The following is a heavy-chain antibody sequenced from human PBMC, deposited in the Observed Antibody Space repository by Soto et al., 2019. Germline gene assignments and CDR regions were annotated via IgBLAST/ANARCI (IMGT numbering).Heavy chain of an antibody. Sequence: ESGGGVVQPGRSLRLSCAASGFTFSTHAMHWVRQAPGKGLECVAIVSFDGSNKYYADSVKGRFTISRDNSKNTLYLQMSGLTPEDTAVYYCARDQTGITTTGGGRIDHWGQGTLVTVSP. V-gene: IGHV3-30-3*01. J-gene: IGHJ4*02. CDR1: GFTFSTHA. CDR3: ARDQTGITTTGGGRIDH. CDR2: VSFDGSNK. D-gene: IGHD1-20*01.